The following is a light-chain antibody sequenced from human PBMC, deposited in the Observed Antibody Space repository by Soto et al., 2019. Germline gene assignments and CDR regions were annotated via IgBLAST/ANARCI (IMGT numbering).Light chain of an antibody. V-gene: IGLV2-8*01. CDR3: SSYAGSNNVV. J-gene: IGLJ2*01. CDR1: SNDVGGYNY. CDR2: ELS. Sequence: QSVLTQPPSASGSPGQSVTISCTGTSNDVGGYNYVSWYRQHPGKAPKLMIYELSKRPSGVLDRFSGSKSGNTASLTVSGLQAEDEADYYCSSYAGSNNVVFGGGTKLTVL.